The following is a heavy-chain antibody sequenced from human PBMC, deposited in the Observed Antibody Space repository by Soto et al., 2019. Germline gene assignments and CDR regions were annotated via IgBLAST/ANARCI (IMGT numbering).Heavy chain of an antibody. CDR1: GFIFNPYC. CDR3: ARGWLVDWFDP. V-gene: IGHV3-74*01. Sequence: GSLRLSCAASGFIFNPYCMSWVRQAPGKGLLWVSGINTDGSTTNYADSVKGRFTISRDNAKNILYLQMNSLRADDTAVYYCARGWLVDWFDPWGQGTLVTVSS. D-gene: IGHD6-19*01. J-gene: IGHJ5*02. CDR2: INTDGSTT.